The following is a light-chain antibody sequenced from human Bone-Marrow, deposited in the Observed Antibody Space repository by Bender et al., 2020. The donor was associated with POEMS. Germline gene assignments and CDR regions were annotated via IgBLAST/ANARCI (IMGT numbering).Light chain of an antibody. V-gene: IGLV2-14*03. Sequence: QSALAQPPSVSASPGQSVTISCTGGHNDVGSYNYISWYQQHPGKAPNLIIFEVTNRPSGISDRFSGSKSGNTASLTISGLQSEDEAVYYCRSYTDSSTQVFGGGTKVTVL. CDR2: EVT. CDR3: RSYTDSSTQV. CDR1: HNDVGSYNY. J-gene: IGLJ3*02.